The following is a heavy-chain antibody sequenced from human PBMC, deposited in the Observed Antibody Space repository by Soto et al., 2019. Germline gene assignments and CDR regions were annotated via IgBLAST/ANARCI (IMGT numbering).Heavy chain of an antibody. CDR3: VRDRALDSSGHWFDS. CDR1: GRSVSSGGYY. D-gene: IGHD6-19*01. Sequence: QVQLQESGPGLVKPSQTLSLTCAVSGRSVSSGGYYWTWIRQHPEKGLEWLGYIYHIGSPSYNPSLKSRLSMSLDTSKNQFSLNLTSVTAADTAIYYCVRDRALDSSGHWFDSWGQGTLVTVSS. J-gene: IGHJ5*01. CDR2: IYHIGSP. V-gene: IGHV4-31*11.